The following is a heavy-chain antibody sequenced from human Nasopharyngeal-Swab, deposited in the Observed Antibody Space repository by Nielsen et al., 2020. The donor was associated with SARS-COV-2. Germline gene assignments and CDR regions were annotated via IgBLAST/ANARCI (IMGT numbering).Heavy chain of an antibody. J-gene: IGHJ4*02. D-gene: IGHD4-17*01. Sequence: GESLKISCAASGFTFSSFGMHWVRQAPGKGLEWVAFIAHDASNEYYGDSVKGRFSISRDSSKNTLYLQMDSLRREDTAVYYCARDAPAHYGAFYWGRGTLVTVSS. V-gene: IGHV3-30*03. CDR1: GFTFSSFG. CDR3: ARDAPAHYGAFY. CDR2: IAHDASNE.